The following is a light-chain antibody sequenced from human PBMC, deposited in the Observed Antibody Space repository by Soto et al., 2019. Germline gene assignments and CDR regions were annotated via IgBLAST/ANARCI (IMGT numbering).Light chain of an antibody. CDR2: GAS. CDR1: QSISSN. CDR3: QQYNNWPPWT. Sequence: EIVLTQSPGTLSLSPGDRATLSCRASQSISSNFAWYQQKPGQAPRLLIYGASTKATGIPARFSGSGSGTEFTLTISSLQSEDFAVYYCQQYNNWPPWTFGQGTKVDIK. V-gene: IGKV3-15*01. J-gene: IGKJ1*01.